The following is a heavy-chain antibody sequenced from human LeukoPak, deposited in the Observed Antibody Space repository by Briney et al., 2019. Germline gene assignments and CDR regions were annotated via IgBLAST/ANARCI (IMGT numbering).Heavy chain of an antibody. D-gene: IGHD3-10*01. J-gene: IGHJ4*02. Sequence: GESLKTSCQGSGYSFNSFWIGWVRQMPGKGLEWMGIIYPGDSNTRYSPSFQGQVTISADKSISTAYLQWSSLKASDTAMYYRARAMVRGVISSARDYWGQGTLVTVSS. CDR3: ARAMVRGVISSARDY. CDR2: IYPGDSNT. V-gene: IGHV5-51*01. CDR1: GYSFNSFW.